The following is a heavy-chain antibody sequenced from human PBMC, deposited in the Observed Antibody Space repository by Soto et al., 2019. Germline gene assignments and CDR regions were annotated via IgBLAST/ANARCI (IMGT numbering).Heavy chain of an antibody. CDR2: INHSGST. CDR1: GGSFSGYY. J-gene: IGHJ5*02. Sequence: SETLSLTCAVYGGSFSGYYWSWIRQPPGKGLEWIGEINHSGSTNYNPSLKSRVTISVDTSKNQFSLKLSSVTAADTAVYYCARGTRKMTAPNWFDPWGQGTMVTASS. V-gene: IGHV4-34*01. CDR3: ARGTRKMTAPNWFDP. D-gene: IGHD2-21*02.